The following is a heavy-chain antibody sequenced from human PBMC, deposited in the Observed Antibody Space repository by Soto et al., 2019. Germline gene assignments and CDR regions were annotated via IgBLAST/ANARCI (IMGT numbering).Heavy chain of an antibody. CDR2: ISGSGDAT. CDR1: RFSIGAFS. D-gene: IGHD6-13*01. J-gene: IGHJ4*01. CDR3: ANPYLSNWYDYSAY. Sequence: PGATLRLSCAASRFSIGAFSICWVRQTLGKGLGWVAAISGSGDATYYADSVKGRFTISRDISKNTLYLQMSTLRAEDTALYYCANPYLSNWYDYSAYWGHGT. V-gene: IGHV3-23*01.